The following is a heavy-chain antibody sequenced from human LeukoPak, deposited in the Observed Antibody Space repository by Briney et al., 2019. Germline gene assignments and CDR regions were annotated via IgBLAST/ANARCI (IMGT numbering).Heavy chain of an antibody. J-gene: IGHJ3*02. CDR1: GFSFSSYS. D-gene: IGHD3-10*01. CDR3: ARDILLWNPKIQGGTAFDI. V-gene: IGHV3-21*01. Sequence: NPGGSLRLSCAASGFSFSSYSMNWVRQAPGKGLEWVSSITTSSSYIYYADSVKGRFTISRANATNSLYLQMNSLRAEDTAVYYCARDILLWNPKIQGGTAFDIWGQGTMVAVSS. CDR2: ITTSSSYI.